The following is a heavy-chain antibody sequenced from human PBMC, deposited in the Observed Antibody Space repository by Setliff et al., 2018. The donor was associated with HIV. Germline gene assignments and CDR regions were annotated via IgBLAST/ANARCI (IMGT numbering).Heavy chain of an antibody. CDR3: ANYFRGSARYYFEY. V-gene: IGHV3-23*03. CDR1: GFTFNTYA. Sequence: QPGGSLRLSCAASGFTFNTYAMAWVRQAPGKGLEWVSVISIGGVNLYYADSVKGRFSVSRDDSKNTLYLQMNSLRAEDTAVYYCANYFRGSARYYFEYWGQGTPVTVSS. D-gene: IGHD3-16*02. CDR2: ISIGGVNL. J-gene: IGHJ4*02.